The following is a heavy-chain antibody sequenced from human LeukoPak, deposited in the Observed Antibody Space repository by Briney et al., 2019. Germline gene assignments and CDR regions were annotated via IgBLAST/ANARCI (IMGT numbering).Heavy chain of an antibody. CDR2: INHSGST. CDR1: GGSFSGYY. J-gene: IGHJ6*03. Sequence: PSETLSLTCAVYGGSFSGYYWSWIRQPPGKGLEWIGEINHSGSTNYNPSLKSRVTISVDTSKNQFSLKLSSVTAADTAVYYCARLLRRPNTKYYYYYMDVWGKGTTVTVSS. D-gene: IGHD5-12*01. CDR3: ARLLRRPNTKYYYYYMDV. V-gene: IGHV4-34*01.